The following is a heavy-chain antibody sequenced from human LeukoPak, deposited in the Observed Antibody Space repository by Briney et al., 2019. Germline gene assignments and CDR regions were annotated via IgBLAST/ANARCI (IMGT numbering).Heavy chain of an antibody. CDR2: ISSSSSTR. J-gene: IGHJ4*02. CDR1: GFTFSSYA. V-gene: IGHV3-48*01. Sequence: GGSLRLSCAASGFTFSSYAMHWVRQAPGKGLEWVSHISSSSSTRYYADSVKGRFTLSRDNAKNSLYLQMNSLRAEDTAVYYCARAGFTFSDYFGSFFDYWGQGTLVTVSS. D-gene: IGHD3-10*01. CDR3: ARAGFTFSDYFGSFFDY.